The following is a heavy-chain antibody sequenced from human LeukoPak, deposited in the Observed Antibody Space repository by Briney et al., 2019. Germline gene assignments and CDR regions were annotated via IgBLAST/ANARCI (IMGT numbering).Heavy chain of an antibody. Sequence: SETLSLTCTVSGGSISSGGYYWSWIRQPPGKGQEWIGYIYHSGSTYYNPSLKSRVTISVDRSKNQFSLKLSSVTAADTAVYYCARAGGSSWYDVDYWGQGTLVTVSS. CDR2: IYHSGST. CDR1: GGSISSGGYY. D-gene: IGHD6-13*01. J-gene: IGHJ4*02. CDR3: ARAGGSSWYDVDY. V-gene: IGHV4-30-2*01.